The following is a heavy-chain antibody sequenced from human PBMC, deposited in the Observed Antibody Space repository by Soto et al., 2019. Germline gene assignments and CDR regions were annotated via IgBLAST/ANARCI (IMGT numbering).Heavy chain of an antibody. Sequence: QVQLVQSGAEVKKPGASVKVSCKASGYTFTSYGISWVRQAPGQGLEWMGWISAYNGNTNYAQKLQGRVTMTTDTSTCTAYMELRSLRSDDTAVYYCARDLARDGYNWNYYYYYGMDVWGQGTTVTVSS. CDR1: GYTFTSYG. V-gene: IGHV1-18*04. J-gene: IGHJ6*02. CDR2: ISAYNGNT. CDR3: ARDLARDGYNWNYYYYYGMDV. D-gene: IGHD5-12*01.